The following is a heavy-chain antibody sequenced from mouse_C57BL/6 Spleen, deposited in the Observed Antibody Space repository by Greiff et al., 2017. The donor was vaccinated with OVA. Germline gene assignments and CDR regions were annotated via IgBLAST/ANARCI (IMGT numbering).Heavy chain of an antibody. Sequence: VQLQQPGAELVKPGASVKLSCKASGYTFTSYWMHWVKQRPGQGLEWIGMIHPNSGSTNYNEKFKSKATLTVDKSSSTAYMQLSSLTSEDSAVYYCAREEVITTVVDYGGQGTTLTVSS. J-gene: IGHJ2*01. CDR3: AREEVITTVVDY. CDR1: GYTFTSYW. V-gene: IGHV1-64*01. CDR2: IHPNSGST. D-gene: IGHD1-1*01.